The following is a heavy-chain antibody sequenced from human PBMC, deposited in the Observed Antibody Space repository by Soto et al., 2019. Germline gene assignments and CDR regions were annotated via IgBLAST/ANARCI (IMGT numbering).Heavy chain of an antibody. V-gene: IGHV3-30*18. CDR3: ANGCCGTNCYTPDS. CDR2: ISHDGSIK. J-gene: IGHJ4*02. D-gene: IGHD2-21*01. Sequence: GGSLRLSCAASGFTFSSYGFHWVRQAPGKGLEWVALISHDGSIKNYADSVTGRFTISRDNSRNTLYLQMSSLRVEDTAVYYCANGCCGTNCYTPDSWGQGNLVTVSS. CDR1: GFTFSSYG.